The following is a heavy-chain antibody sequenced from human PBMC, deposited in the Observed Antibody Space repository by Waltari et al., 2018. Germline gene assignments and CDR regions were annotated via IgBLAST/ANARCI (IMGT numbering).Heavy chain of an antibody. J-gene: IGHJ5*02. Sequence: QVQLVQSAAGGRKHESSVNASCKPSGCSFSIYPIIGLLRAPGHGLERVVGSVPILGIANYERRYQGRVTITADDSTGKAYRELSRLRCGEKAVYYCAIFGRGDYSDDWGWFDPWGQGTLVTVSS. CDR2: SVPILGIA. V-gene: IGHV1-69*04. CDR1: GCSFSIYP. D-gene: IGHD4-17*01. CDR3: AIFGRGDYSDDWGWFDP.